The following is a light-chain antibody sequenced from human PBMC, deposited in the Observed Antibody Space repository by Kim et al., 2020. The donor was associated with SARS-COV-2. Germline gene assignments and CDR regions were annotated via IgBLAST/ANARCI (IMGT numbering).Light chain of an antibody. CDR2: DNN. Sequence: GQKVTISCSGSSSKIGNNYVSWYQQLPGTAPNLLIYDNNKRPSGIPDRFSGSKSGTSATLGITGLQTGDEADYYCGTWDSSLSAVVFGGGTKLTVL. CDR3: GTWDSSLSAVV. J-gene: IGLJ2*01. V-gene: IGLV1-51*01. CDR1: SSKIGNNY.